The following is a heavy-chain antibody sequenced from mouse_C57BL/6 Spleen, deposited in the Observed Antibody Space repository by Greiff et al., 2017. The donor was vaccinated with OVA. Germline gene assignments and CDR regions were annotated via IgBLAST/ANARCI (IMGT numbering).Heavy chain of an antibody. CDR2: INPNNGGT. D-gene: IGHD1-1*01. CDR1: GYTFTDYN. V-gene: IGHV1-18*01. J-gene: IGHJ3*01. Sequence: VHVKQSGPELVKPGASVKIPCKASGYTFTDYNMDWVKQSHGKSLEWIGDINPNNGGTIYNQKFKGKATLTVDKSSSTAYMELRSLTSEDTAVYYCAREDYYGSPFAYWGQGTLVTVSA. CDR3: AREDYYGSPFAY.